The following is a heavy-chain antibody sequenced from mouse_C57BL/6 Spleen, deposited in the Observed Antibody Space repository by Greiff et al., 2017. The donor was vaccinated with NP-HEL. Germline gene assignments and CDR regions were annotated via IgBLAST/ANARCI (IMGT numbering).Heavy chain of an antibody. Sequence: QVQLQQSGAELARPGASVKLSCKASGYTFTSYGISWVKQRTGQGLEWIGEIYPRSGNTYYNEKFKGKATLTADKSSSTAYMELRSQTSEDSAVYFCARLPYYGSSYDWYFDVWGTGTTVTVSS. CDR2: IYPRSGNT. J-gene: IGHJ1*03. CDR1: GYTFTSYG. V-gene: IGHV1-81*01. D-gene: IGHD1-1*01. CDR3: ARLPYYGSSYDWYFDV.